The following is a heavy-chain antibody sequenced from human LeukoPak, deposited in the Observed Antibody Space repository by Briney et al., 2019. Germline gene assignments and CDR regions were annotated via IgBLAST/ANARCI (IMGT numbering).Heavy chain of an antibody. CDR1: GLTFSSYA. CDR3: AKDRGSSSPMRYYFDY. CDR2: ISSSGAST. V-gene: IGHV3-23*01. D-gene: IGHD6-19*01. Sequence: PGGSLRLSCAASGLTFSSYAMNWVRQAPGKGLEWVSSISSSGASTYHADSVKGRFTISRDNSKNTLYLQMNSLTAEDTAIYYCAKDRGSSSPMRYYFDYWGQGTLVTVSS. J-gene: IGHJ4*02.